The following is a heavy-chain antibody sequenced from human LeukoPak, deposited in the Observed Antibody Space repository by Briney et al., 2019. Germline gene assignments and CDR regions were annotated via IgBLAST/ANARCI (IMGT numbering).Heavy chain of an antibody. CDR3: ASFPEGQQLVGGNWFDP. J-gene: IGHJ5*02. CDR2: IIPILGIA. D-gene: IGHD6-13*01. Sequence: ASVKVSCKASGGTFSSYAISWVRQAPGQGLEWMGRIIPILGIANYAQKFQGRVTITADKSTSTAYTELSSLRSEDTAVYYCASFPEGQQLVGGNWFDPWGQGTLVTVSS. CDR1: GGTFSSYA. V-gene: IGHV1-69*04.